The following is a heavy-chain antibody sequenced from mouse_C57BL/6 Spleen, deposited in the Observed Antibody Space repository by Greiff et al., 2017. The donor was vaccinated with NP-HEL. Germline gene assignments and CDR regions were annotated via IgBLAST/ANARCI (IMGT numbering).Heavy chain of an antibody. CDR3: ARGGSVWDITTVVATPFAY. J-gene: IGHJ3*01. CDR1: GYTFTDYN. CDR2: INPNNGGT. Sequence: EVQLQQSGPELVKPGASVKIPCKASGYTFTDYNMDWVKQSHGKSLEWIGDINPNNGGTIYNQKFKGKATLTVDKSSSTAYMELRSLTSEDTAVYYCARGGSVWDITTVVATPFAYWGQGTLVTVSA. V-gene: IGHV1-18*01. D-gene: IGHD1-1*01.